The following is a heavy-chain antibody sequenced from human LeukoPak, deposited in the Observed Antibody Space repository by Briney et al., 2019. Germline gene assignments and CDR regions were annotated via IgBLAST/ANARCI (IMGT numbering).Heavy chain of an antibody. V-gene: IGHV7-4-1*02. CDR1: GYTFSAFY. CDR3: ATDYGDYASNAFAI. CDR2: IHTNTGNP. J-gene: IGHJ3*02. D-gene: IGHD4-17*01. Sequence: GASVKVSCKTSGYTFSAFYMHWVRQAPGQGLEWMGWIHTNTGNPTYAQGFTGRFVFSLDTSVSTAYLQISSLKAGDTAVYYCATDYGDYASNAFAIWGQGTMVTVSS.